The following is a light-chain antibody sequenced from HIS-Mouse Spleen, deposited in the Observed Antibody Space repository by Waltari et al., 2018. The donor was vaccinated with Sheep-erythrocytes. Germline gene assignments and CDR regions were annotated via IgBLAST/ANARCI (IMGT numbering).Light chain of an antibody. Sequence: SYELTQPPSVSVSPGQTASITCSGDKLGEKYACWYQPKPGQSPVLVIYQDSKRPSGIPERFSGSNSGNTATLTISGTQAMDEADYYCQAWDSSTAVFGGGTKLTVL. V-gene: IGLV3-1*01. J-gene: IGLJ2*01. CDR3: QAWDSSTAV. CDR1: KLGEKY. CDR2: QDS.